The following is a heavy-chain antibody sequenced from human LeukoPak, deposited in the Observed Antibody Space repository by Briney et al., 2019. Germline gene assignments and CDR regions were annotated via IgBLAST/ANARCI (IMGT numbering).Heavy chain of an antibody. CDR1: GFNFSSYG. CDR2: LSSDASNK. Sequence: GGSLRLSCAASGFNFSSYGMHWVRQAPGKGLEWLAVLSSDASNKYFADSVKGRFTISRDTSKNTLYLQMNSLTAEDTAVYYCAKSGIAAAGQRGYFDNWGQGALVTVSS. D-gene: IGHD6-13*01. V-gene: IGHV3-30*18. J-gene: IGHJ4*02. CDR3: AKSGIAAAGQRGYFDN.